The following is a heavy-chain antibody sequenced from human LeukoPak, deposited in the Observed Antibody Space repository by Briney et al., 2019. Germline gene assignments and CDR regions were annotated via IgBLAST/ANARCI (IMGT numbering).Heavy chain of an antibody. V-gene: IGHV1-18*01. Sequence: ASVKVSCKASGYTFTSYGISWVRQAPGQGLEWMGWISAYNGNTNYAQKLQGRVTMTTDTSTSTVYMELSSLRSEDTAVYYCARAAAGHMGNWFDPWGQGTLVTVSS. J-gene: IGHJ5*02. CDR1: GYTFTSYG. CDR2: ISAYNGNT. CDR3: ARAAAGHMGNWFDP. D-gene: IGHD6-13*01.